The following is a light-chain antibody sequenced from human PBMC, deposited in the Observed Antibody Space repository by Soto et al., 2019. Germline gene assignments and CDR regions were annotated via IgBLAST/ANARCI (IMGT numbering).Light chain of an antibody. CDR2: GVS. CDR3: CSYAPTYTYA. CDR1: NRDVGGYNY. V-gene: IGLV2-11*01. Sequence: QSALTQPHSVSGSPGQSVTISCTGTNRDVGGYNYVSWYQQSPGKAPKLLIYGVSERPSGVPDRFSGSKSGSTASLTISGLQAEDEADYYCCSYAPTYTYAFGPGTKVTVL. J-gene: IGLJ1*01.